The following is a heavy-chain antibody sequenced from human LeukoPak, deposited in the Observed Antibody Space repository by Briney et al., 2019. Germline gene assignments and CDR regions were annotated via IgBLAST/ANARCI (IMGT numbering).Heavy chain of an antibody. CDR3: ARQGLRFSLSGFWFDP. D-gene: IGHD3-3*01. Sequence: IPSETLSLTCTVSGGSISSYYWSWIRQPPGKGLEWIGYIYYSGSTNYNPSLKSRVTISVDTSKNQFSLKLSSVTAADTAVYYCARQGLRFSLSGFWFDPWGQGTLVTVSS. CDR1: GGSISSYY. J-gene: IGHJ5*02. V-gene: IGHV4-59*08. CDR2: IYYSGST.